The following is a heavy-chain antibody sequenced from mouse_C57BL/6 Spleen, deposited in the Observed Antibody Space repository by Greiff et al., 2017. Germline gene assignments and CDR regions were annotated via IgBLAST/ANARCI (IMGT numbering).Heavy chain of an antibody. CDR3: AREDYSNYGGYFDV. D-gene: IGHD2-5*01. CDR1: GYTFTSYW. V-gene: IGHV1-72*01. J-gene: IGHJ1*03. CDR2: IDPNSGGT. Sequence: QVQLQQPGAELVKPGASVKLSCKASGYTFTSYWMHWVKQRPGRGLEWIGRIDPNSGGTKYNEKFKSKATLTVDKPSSTAYMQLSSLTSEDTAVYYCAREDYSNYGGYFDVWGTGTTVTVSS.